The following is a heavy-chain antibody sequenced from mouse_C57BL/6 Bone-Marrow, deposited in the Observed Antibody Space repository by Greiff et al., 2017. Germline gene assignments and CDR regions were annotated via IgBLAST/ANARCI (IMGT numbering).Heavy chain of an antibody. CDR3: ASLSMDY. J-gene: IGHJ4*01. CDR2: ISNGGGST. V-gene: IGHV5-12*01. CDR1: GFTFSDYY. Sequence: DVMLVESGGGLVQPGGSLKLSCAASGFTFSDYYMYWVRQTPEKRLEWVAYISNGGGSTYYPDTVKGRFTISRDNAKNTLYLQMSRLKSEDTAMYYCASLSMDYWGQGTSVTVSS.